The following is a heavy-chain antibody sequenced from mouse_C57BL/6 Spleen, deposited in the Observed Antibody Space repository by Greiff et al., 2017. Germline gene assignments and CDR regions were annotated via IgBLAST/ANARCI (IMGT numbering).Heavy chain of an antibody. J-gene: IGHJ2*01. CDR1: GYTFTSYG. V-gene: IGHV1-58*01. CDR2: IYMGNGYT. Sequence: VQLQQSGAELVRPGSSVKMSCKTSGYTFTSYGINWVKQRPGQGLEWIGYIYMGNGYTAYNEKFKGKATLTSDTSSSTAYMQLSSLTSEDSAIYFCARSGGIYYNWDDYWGQGTTLTVSS. D-gene: IGHD4-1*01. CDR3: ARSGGIYYNWDDY.